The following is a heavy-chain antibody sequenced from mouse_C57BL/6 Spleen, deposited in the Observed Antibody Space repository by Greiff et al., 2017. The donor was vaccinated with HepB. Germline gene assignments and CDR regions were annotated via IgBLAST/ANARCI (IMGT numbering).Heavy chain of an antibody. V-gene: IGHV1-69*01. J-gene: IGHJ2*01. CDR2: IDPSDSYT. CDR1: GYTFTSYW. CDR3: ARAPSIYYDYDRGYYFDY. Sequence: QVQLQQSGAELVMPGASVKLSCKASGYTFTSYWMHWVKQRPGQGLEWIGEIDPSDSYTNYNQKFKGKSTLTVDKSSSTAYMQLSSLTSEDSAVYYCARAPSIYYDYDRGYYFDYWGQGTTLTVSS. D-gene: IGHD2-4*01.